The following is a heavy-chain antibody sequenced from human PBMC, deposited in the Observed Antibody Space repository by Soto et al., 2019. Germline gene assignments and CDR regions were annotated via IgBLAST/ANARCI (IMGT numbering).Heavy chain of an antibody. D-gene: IGHD5-12*01. CDR1: GFNFDDYA. Sequence: EVLLVESGGGLIPPGKSLRLSCAASGFNFDDYAMHWVRQPPGRGLEWVAHASWNSADIRYADSVKGRFTISRDNAKNSLYLQMNNLRPEDTAFYYCVKGNSGWRDWGQGTLVTVSS. CDR3: VKGNSGWRD. V-gene: IGHV3-9*01. CDR2: ASWNSADI. J-gene: IGHJ4*02.